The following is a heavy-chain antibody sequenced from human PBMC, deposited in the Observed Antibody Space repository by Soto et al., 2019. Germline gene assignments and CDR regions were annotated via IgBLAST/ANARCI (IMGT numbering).Heavy chain of an antibody. J-gene: IGHJ6*02. D-gene: IGHD4-4*01. CDR3: ARAPTVTHFGGLYYGMDV. V-gene: IGHV1-2*04. CDR2: INPNSGGT. Sequence: QVQLVQSGAEVKKPGASVKVSCKASGYTFTGYYMHWVRQAPGQGLEWMGWINPNSGGTNYAQKFQGWVTMTRDTSISTAYMVLSRLRSDDTAVYYCARAPTVTHFGGLYYGMDVWGQGTTVTVSS. CDR1: GYTFTGYY.